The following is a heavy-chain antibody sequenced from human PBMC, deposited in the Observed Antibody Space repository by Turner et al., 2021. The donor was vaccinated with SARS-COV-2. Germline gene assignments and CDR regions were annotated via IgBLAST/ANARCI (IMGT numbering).Heavy chain of an antibody. D-gene: IGHD3-9*01. CDR2: IIPIFGTT. V-gene: IGHV1-69*06. CDR1: GGPLRSYA. J-gene: IGHJ6*02. CDR3: ARGGGYDILTGAYYGMDV. Sequence: QVQLVQSGAEVKKPGSSVKVSCKASGGPLRSYAITWVRQAPGQGLEWMGGIIPIFGTTNYAQKFQGRVTITADKSTSTAYMELSSLGSEDTAVYYCARGGGYDILTGAYYGMDVWGQGTTVTVSS.